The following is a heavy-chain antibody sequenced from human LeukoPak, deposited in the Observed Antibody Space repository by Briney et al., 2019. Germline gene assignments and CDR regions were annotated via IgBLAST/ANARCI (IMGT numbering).Heavy chain of an antibody. J-gene: IGHJ6*02. CDR2: TSGSGGST. D-gene: IGHD2-15*01. CDR1: GFTFSSYA. CDR3: AKDGGRNCSGGSCYSYHGMDV. Sequence: GGSLRLSCAASGFTFSSYAMSWVRQAPGKGLEWVSATSGSGGSTYYADSVKGRFTISRDNSKNTLYLQMNSLRAEDTAVYYCAKDGGRNCSGGSCYSYHGMDVWGQGTTVTVSS. V-gene: IGHV3-23*01.